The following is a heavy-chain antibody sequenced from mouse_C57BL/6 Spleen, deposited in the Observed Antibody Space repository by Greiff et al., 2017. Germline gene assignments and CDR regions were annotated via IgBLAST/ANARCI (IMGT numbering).Heavy chain of an antibody. CDR2: INPNNGGT. J-gene: IGHJ1*03. D-gene: IGHD1-1*01. CDR1: GYTFTDYY. Sequence: EVQLQQSGPELVKPGASVKISCKASGYTFTDYYMNWVKQSHGKSLEWIGDINPNNGGTSYNQKFKGKATLTVDKSSSTAYMELRSLTSEDSAVYYCARSFFYYGSRRNWYFDVWGTGTTVTVSS. V-gene: IGHV1-26*01. CDR3: ARSFFYYGSRRNWYFDV.